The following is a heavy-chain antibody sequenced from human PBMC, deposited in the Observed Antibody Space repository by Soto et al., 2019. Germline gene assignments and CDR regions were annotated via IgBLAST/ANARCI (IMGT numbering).Heavy chain of an antibody. V-gene: IGHV3-30*19. Sequence: PGGSLRLSCAASGFTFSSYGMHWVRQAPGKGLEWLAVISRDGSNRYYLDSVKGRFTISRDNSKNTLYLQMNSLREDDTALYYCARSRSGAVADSFDFWGQGTLVTVSS. D-gene: IGHD3-10*01. CDR2: ISRDGSNR. J-gene: IGHJ4*02. CDR3: ARSRSGAVADSFDF. CDR1: GFTFSSYG.